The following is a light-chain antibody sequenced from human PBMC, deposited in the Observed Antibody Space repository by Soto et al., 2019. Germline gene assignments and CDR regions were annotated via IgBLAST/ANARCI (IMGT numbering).Light chain of an antibody. V-gene: IGLV1-44*01. CDR2: NNN. Sequence: QSVLTQPPSASGTPGQRVTISCSGSSSNIGTKTVNWYQHLPGTAPKLLIYNNNERPSGVPDRFSASKSGTSAALATSGLQFEDEADYYCATWDDRLNGRVFGGGTKVTVL. J-gene: IGLJ2*01. CDR3: ATWDDRLNGRV. CDR1: SSNIGTKT.